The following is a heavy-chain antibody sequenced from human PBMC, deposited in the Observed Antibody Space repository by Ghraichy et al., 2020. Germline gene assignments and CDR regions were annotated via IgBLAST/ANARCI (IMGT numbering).Heavy chain of an antibody. CDR1: GYTFTSYY. CDR3: ARVTQLLWFEKADFQFDY. CDR2: INPSGGST. J-gene: IGHJ4*02. V-gene: IGHV1-46*01. D-gene: IGHD3-10*01. Sequence: ASVKVSCKASGYTFTSYYMHWVRQAPGQGLEWMGIINPSGGSTSYAQKFQGRVTMTRDTSTGTVYMELSSLRSEDTAVYYCARVTQLLWFEKADFQFDYWGQGTLVTVSS.